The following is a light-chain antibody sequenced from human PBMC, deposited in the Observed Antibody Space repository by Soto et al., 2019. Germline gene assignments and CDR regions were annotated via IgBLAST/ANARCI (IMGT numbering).Light chain of an antibody. J-gene: IGLJ2*01. CDR3: SSYTSISTLAV. V-gene: IGLV2-14*03. Sequence: QSALTQPASVSGSPGQSITISCTGTSSDIGDYTYVSWYQQHPGKAPKLLIYEISARPSGVSNRFSGSKSANTASLTISGLQAEDEADYYCSSYTSISTLAVFGGGTQLTVL. CDR1: SSDIGDYTY. CDR2: EIS.